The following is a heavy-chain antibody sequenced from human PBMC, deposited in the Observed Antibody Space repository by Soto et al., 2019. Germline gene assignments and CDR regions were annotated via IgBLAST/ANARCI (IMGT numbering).Heavy chain of an antibody. Sequence: ASVKVSCKASGYTFTSNGISWVRQAPGQGLEWMGWISANKDLTKYAEKVQGRVTMTTDTPTSTAYMELRSLRSDDTAVYYCARDSSEQAVAGTLDYWGQGSPVTVSS. CDR1: GYTFTSNG. CDR3: ARDSSEQAVAGTLDY. V-gene: IGHV1-18*04. J-gene: IGHJ4*02. CDR2: ISANKDLT. D-gene: IGHD6-19*01.